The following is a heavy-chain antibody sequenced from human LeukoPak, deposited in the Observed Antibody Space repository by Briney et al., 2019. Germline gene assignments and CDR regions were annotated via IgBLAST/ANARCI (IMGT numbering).Heavy chain of an antibody. V-gene: IGHV3-7*01. CDR3: ARDRGDY. J-gene: IGHJ4*02. CDR2: IKQGGSEI. Sequence: GSLRLSCAASGFTFSSHWMNWVRQAPGKGLEWVANIKQGGSEIYYVDSVKGRFTISRDDAKNSLYLQMNSLRDEDTAVYYCARDRGDYWGQGTLVTVSS. CDR1: GFTFSSHW.